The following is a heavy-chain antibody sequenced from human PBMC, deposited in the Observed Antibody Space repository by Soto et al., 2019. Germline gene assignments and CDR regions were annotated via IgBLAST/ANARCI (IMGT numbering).Heavy chain of an antibody. CDR3: ARDVTTSGRHPPEST. CDR2: IFYSGST. J-gene: IGHJ5*02. CDR1: GGSVSSGNYY. Sequence: PSETLSLTCTVSGGSVSSGNYYWSWIRQSPVKGLEWIGYIFYSGSTNYNPSLKSRVTISVDTSKNQFSLKLRSVTAADTAVYYCARDVTTSGRHPPESTWGQGTLVTVSS. V-gene: IGHV4-61*01. D-gene: IGHD6-19*01.